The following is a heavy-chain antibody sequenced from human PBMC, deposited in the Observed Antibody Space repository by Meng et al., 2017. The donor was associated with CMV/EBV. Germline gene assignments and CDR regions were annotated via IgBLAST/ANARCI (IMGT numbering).Heavy chain of an antibody. CDR3: AREIVAAPPAGYGMDV. D-gene: IGHD6-6*01. CDR2: ISSSSYI. J-gene: IGHJ6*02. CDR1: GFTFSSYS. V-gene: IGHV3-21*01. Sequence: GESLKISCAASGFTFSSYSMNWVRQAPGKGLEWVSSISSSSYIYYSDSVKGRFTISRDNAKNSLHLQMNSLRAEDTDVYYCAREIVAAPPAGYGMDVWGQGTTVTVSS.